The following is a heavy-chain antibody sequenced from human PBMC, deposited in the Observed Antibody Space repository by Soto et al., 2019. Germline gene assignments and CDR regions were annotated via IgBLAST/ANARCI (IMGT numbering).Heavy chain of an antibody. CDR2: ISDSGGST. J-gene: IGHJ6*02. D-gene: IGHD2-21*02. CDR3: AKDRLVLSYFFYGMDV. Sequence: EVQLLESGGGLVQPGGSLRLSCVASGYTFSNYAMSWVRQAPGKGLEWVSGISDSGGSTYHADSVKGRFTISRDNSKNTLYLQMNSLRAEDTAVYYCAKDRLVLSYFFYGMDVWVQGTTVTVSS. CDR1: GYTFSNYA. V-gene: IGHV3-23*01.